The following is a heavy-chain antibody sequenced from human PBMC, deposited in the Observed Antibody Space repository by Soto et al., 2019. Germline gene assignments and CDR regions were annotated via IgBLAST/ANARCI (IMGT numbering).Heavy chain of an antibody. CDR1: GYAVISGYY. CDR2: IYHGGST. Sequence: LSGAECGYAVISGYYCGWLRQPPGKGLEWIGSIYHGGSTYYNPSLNSRVTLSIDMTNNHVSLILNSVTAADTAVYYCARVGPWVPYYYDSSPYTFENWFDPWGQRTLVTVPS. CDR3: ARVGPWVPYYYDSSPYTFENWFDP. V-gene: IGHV4-38-2*01. D-gene: IGHD3-22*01. J-gene: IGHJ5*02.